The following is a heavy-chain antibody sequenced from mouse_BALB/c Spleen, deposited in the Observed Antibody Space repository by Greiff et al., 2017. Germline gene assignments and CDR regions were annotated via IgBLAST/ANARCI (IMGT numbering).Heavy chain of an antibody. CDR2: ISDGGSYT. CDR1: GFTFSDYY. CDR3: AREGDYGYARPFAY. Sequence: EVKLMESGGGLVKPGGSLKLSCAASGFTFSDYYMYWVRQTPGKRLEWVATISDGGSYTYYPDNVKGRFTISRDNAKNNLYLQMSSLKSEDTALYYCAREGDYGYARPFAYWGQGTLVTVSA. V-gene: IGHV5-4*02. D-gene: IGHD2-2*01. J-gene: IGHJ3*01.